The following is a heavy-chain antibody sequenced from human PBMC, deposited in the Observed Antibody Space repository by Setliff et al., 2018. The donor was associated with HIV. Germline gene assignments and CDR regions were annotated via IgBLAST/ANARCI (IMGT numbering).Heavy chain of an antibody. CDR3: ARDATYDYVWGTSSLVLDY. CDR1: GYTFTSYY. J-gene: IGHJ4*02. CDR2: INPGDGST. Sequence: ASVKVSCKASGYTFTSYYIYWVRQAPGQGLQWMGIINPGDGSTIYAQKFQGRVTMTRDTSTSTLYMELSSQRSEDTAVYYCARDATYDYVWGTSSLVLDYWGQGTLVTVSS. V-gene: IGHV1-46*01. D-gene: IGHD3-16*01.